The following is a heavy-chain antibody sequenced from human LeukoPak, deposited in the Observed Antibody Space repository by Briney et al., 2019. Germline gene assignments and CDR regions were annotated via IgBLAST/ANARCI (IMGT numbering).Heavy chain of an antibody. Sequence: PSETLSLTCSVSGVSLNSSNYYWGWIRQPPGKGLEWIGSLYSSEKAFYNPSLKSRVTISVDKSKNQFSLKLSSVTAADTAVYYCARGQVSSWYRGELDYWGQGTLVTVSS. CDR2: LYSSEKA. D-gene: IGHD6-13*01. J-gene: IGHJ4*02. CDR3: ARGQVSSWYRGELDY. CDR1: GVSLNSSNYY. V-gene: IGHV4-39*07.